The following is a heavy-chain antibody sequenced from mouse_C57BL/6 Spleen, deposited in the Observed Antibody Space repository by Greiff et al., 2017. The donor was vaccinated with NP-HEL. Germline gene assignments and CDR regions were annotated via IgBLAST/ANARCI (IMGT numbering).Heavy chain of an antibody. D-gene: IGHD1-1*01. CDR2: IYPGDGDT. CDR3: ARRDYYGSGFDY. V-gene: IGHV1-82*01. CDR1: GYAFSSSW. Sequence: VQLVESGPELVKPGASVKISCKASGYAFSSSWMNWVKQRPGKGLEWIGRIYPGDGDTNYNGKFKGKATLTADKSSSTAYMQLSSLTSEDSAVYFCARRDYYGSGFDYWGQGTTLTVSS. J-gene: IGHJ2*01.